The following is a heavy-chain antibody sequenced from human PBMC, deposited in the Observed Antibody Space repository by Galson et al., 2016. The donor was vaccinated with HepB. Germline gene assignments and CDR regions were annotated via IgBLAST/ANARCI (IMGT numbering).Heavy chain of an antibody. CDR3: ARDGGNRGSYSVGDAFDI. Sequence: LRLSCAASGFTVSVNYMGWVRQAPGKGLEWVSVFYADENTYYADSVKGRFTISRDNSQTTLYLQMNSLRAEDTAMYYCARDGGNRGSYSVGDAFDIWGQGTMVTVSS. J-gene: IGHJ3*02. CDR1: GFTVSVNY. CDR2: FYADENT. V-gene: IGHV3-53*01. D-gene: IGHD1-26*01.